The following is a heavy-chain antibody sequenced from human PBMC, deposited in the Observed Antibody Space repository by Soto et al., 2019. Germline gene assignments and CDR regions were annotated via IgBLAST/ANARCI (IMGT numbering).Heavy chain of an antibody. Sequence: PSETLSLTCTVSGGSMSNYYWSWIRQPPGKGLEWIGHIYSSGNTNYNPSLKSRVTISVETSKNQFSLKLSSVTAADTAVYYCAKDGNYGDFDYWGQGTLVTVSS. V-gene: IGHV4-59*01. CDR1: GGSMSNYY. CDR3: AKDGNYGDFDY. D-gene: IGHD4-17*01. J-gene: IGHJ4*02. CDR2: IYSSGNT.